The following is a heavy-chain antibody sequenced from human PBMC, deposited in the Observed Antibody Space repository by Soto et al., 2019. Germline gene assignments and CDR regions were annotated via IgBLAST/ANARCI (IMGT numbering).Heavy chain of an antibody. CDR1: GFSLSTSGEG. Sequence: SGPTLVNPTQALTLTCTFSGFSLSTSGEGVGWIRQPPGKALEWLALIYWNDDKRYSPSLKSRLTITKDTSKNQVVLPMTNMDPVDTATYYCAHRGRFLEWLYPGWFDPWGQGTLVTVSS. CDR2: IYWNDDK. CDR3: AHRGRFLEWLYPGWFDP. J-gene: IGHJ5*02. V-gene: IGHV2-5*01. D-gene: IGHD3-3*01.